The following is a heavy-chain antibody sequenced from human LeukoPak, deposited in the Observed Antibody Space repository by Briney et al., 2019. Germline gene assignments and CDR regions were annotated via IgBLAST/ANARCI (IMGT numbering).Heavy chain of an antibody. CDR1: GYTFTSYY. CDR3: ARDVVSTAARHPGGYFDY. CDR2: INPSGGST. V-gene: IGHV1-46*01. J-gene: IGHJ4*02. Sequence: GASVKVSCKASGYTFTSYYMHWVRQAPGQGLGWMGIINPSGGSTSYAQKFQGRVTMTRDTSTSTVYMELSSLRSEDTAVYYCARDVVSTAARHPGGYFDYWGQGTLVTVSS. D-gene: IGHD6-6*01.